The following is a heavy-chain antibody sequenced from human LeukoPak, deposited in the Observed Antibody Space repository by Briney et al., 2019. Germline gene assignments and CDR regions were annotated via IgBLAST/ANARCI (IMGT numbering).Heavy chain of an antibody. J-gene: IGHJ4*02. CDR2: IRDSGTAT. Sequence: GGSLRLSCAASGFSFNSYAMSWVRQAPGKGLEWVSAIRDSGTATYYADSVKGRFTISRDNSKNTLYLQMNSLRAEDTAVYYCAKDQDDYWGQGTLVTVSS. CDR1: GFSFNSYA. CDR3: AKDQDDY. V-gene: IGHV3-23*01.